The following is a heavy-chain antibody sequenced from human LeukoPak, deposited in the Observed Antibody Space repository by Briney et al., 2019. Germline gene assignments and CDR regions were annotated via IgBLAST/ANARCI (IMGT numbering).Heavy chain of an antibody. D-gene: IGHD2-21*01. CDR2: IYYSGST. CDR3: ARGNSDRFPPYMDY. V-gene: IGHV4-39*07. CDR1: GGSISSSSYY. J-gene: IGHJ4*02. Sequence: SETLSLTCTVSGGSISSSSYYWGWIRQPPGKGLEWIGSIYYSGSTYYNPSLKSRVTISVDTSKNQISLRLSSVTAADTAIYYCARGNSDRFPPYMDYWGQGILVIVSS.